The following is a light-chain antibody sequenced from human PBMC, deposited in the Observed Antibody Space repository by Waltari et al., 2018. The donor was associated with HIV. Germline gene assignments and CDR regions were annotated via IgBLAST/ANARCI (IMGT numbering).Light chain of an antibody. CDR2: STT. CDR3: VLYMGSGIWV. J-gene: IGLJ3*02. CDR1: SGSVSTSYY. V-gene: IGLV8-61*01. Sequence: QTVVTQEPSFSVSPGGTVTLTCGLSSGSVSTSYYPSWYQQTPGQASRTLIYSTTTRSSGAPDRFSGSILGNKAALTITGAQADDESDYYCVLYMGSGIWVFGGGTKLTVL.